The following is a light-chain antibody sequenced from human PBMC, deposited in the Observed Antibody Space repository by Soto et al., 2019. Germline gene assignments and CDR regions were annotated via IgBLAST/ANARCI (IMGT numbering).Light chain of an antibody. J-gene: IGKJ3*01. CDR3: QQRSNSPFT. CDR2: DAS. Sequence: EIVLTQSPATLSLSPGERATLSCRASQSVSSYLAWYQQKPGQAPRLLIYDASNRATGIPARFSGSGSGTDFTLTISTLAPEDFAVYYCQQRSNSPFTFGPGTKVDIK. CDR1: QSVSSY. V-gene: IGKV3-11*01.